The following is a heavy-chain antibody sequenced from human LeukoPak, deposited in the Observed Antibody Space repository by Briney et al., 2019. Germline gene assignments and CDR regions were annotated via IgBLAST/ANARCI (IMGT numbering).Heavy chain of an antibody. D-gene: IGHD1-14*01. CDR1: GGTFSSYA. CDR3: AREAGNRAHFDY. V-gene: IGHV1-69*06. Sequence: SVKVSCKASGGTFSSYAISWVRQAPGQGLEWMGGIIPIFGTADYAQKFQGRVTITADKSTSTAYMELSSLRSEDTAVYYCAREAGNRAHFDYWGQGTLVTVSS. CDR2: IIPIFGTA. J-gene: IGHJ4*02.